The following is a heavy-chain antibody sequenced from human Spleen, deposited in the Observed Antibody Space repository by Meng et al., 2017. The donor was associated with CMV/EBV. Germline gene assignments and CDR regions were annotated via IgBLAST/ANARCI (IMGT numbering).Heavy chain of an antibody. J-gene: IGHJ6*02. CDR1: GASIRPGYY. CDR2: IVHSGTT. D-gene: IGHD2-2*01. Sequence: WVSLRLSCSVSGASIRPGYYWAWVRQPPGRGLEWIGSIVHSGTTYYNPSLKSRVTVSVDTSSSQFFLRLSSVTATDTAVYYCARGPRGDCRSTSCSKLQYYGLDVWGQGTAVTVSS. CDR3: ARGPRGDCRSTSCSKLQYYGLDV. V-gene: IGHV4-38-2*02.